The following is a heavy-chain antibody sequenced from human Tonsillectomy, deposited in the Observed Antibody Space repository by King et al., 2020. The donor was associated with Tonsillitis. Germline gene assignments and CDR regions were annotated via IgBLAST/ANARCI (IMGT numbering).Heavy chain of an antibody. CDR1: GFTFSNYG. J-gene: IGHJ4*02. V-gene: IGHV3-30*18. Sequence: VQLVESGGGVVQPGRSLRLSCAASGFTFSNYGMHWVRQAPGKGLEWVAVISSDGSNKYYAASVKGRFTISRDNSKNTLYLQMNSLRGEDTAVYYCAKDKITAFDCWGQGTLVTVSS. CDR3: AKDKITAFDC. CDR2: ISSDGSNK. D-gene: IGHD5-24*01.